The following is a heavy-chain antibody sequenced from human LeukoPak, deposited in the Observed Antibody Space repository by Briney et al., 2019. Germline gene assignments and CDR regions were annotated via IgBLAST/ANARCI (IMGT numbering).Heavy chain of an antibody. Sequence: PGGSLRLSCAASGFTFSSYGMHWVRQAPGKGLEWVAVIWYDGSNKYYADSVKGRFTISRDNSKNTLYLQMNSLGAEDTAVYYCARDRGYCSSTSCRDPYYYYGMDVWGQGTTVTVSS. V-gene: IGHV3-33*01. CDR1: GFTFSSYG. D-gene: IGHD2-2*01. CDR3: ARDRGYCSSTSCRDPYYYYGMDV. J-gene: IGHJ6*02. CDR2: IWYDGSNK.